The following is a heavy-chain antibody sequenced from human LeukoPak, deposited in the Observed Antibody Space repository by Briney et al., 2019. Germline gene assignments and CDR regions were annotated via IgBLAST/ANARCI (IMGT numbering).Heavy chain of an antibody. D-gene: IGHD2-2*01. CDR2: IYYSGST. Sequence: IYYSGSTYYNPSLKSRVTISVDTSKNQFSLKLSSVTAADTAVYYCARVVVPAAISRWFDPWGQGTLVTVSS. V-gene: IGHV4-39*07. J-gene: IGHJ5*02. CDR3: ARVVVPAAISRWFDP.